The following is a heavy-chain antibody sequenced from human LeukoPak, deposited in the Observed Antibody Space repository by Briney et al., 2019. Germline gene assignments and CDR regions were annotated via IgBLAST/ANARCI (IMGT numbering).Heavy chain of an antibody. CDR2: ISNSGST. CDR1: GGSISSHY. D-gene: IGHD2-15*01. Sequence: SETLSLTCTVSGGSISSHYWTWIRQSPVKRLEWIGDISNSGSTSYNPSLKSRVTISIDTSKNQFSLKLSSVTAADTAVYYCGRDALVGYFSYYYMDVWGKGTTVAVSS. J-gene: IGHJ6*03. V-gene: IGHV4-59*11. CDR3: GRDALVGYFSYYYMDV.